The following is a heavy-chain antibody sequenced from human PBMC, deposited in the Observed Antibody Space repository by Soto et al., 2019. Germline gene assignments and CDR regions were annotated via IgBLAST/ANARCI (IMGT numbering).Heavy chain of an antibody. CDR1: GFSLTTSGVG. V-gene: IGHV2-5*01. CDR2: IYWNDDI. Sequence: QITLKESGPTLVKPTQTLTLTCTFSGFSLTTSGVGVGWIRQPPGKALEWLAVIYWNDDIRYSPSLKRRLTITKDTSKNQVVLTMTNMDPVDTATYYCSHLKGAIFLGYCSSTSCLDAFDIWGQGTMVTVSS. CDR3: SHLKGAIFLGYCSSTSCLDAFDI. D-gene: IGHD2-2*01. J-gene: IGHJ3*02.